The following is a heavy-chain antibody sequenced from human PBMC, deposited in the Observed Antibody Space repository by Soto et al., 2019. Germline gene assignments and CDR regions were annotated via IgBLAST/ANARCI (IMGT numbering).Heavy chain of an antibody. Sequence: VQLLESGGGLVQPGGSLRLSCAASGFTFSNYAMSWVRQAPGKGLEWVSAVSGSGGNTYYADSVQGRFTISRDNSKNMLNLQINSLRAEDAAVYYCAKLNLFVSAAAGRGPFGYWGQGTLVTVSS. CDR1: GFTFSNYA. CDR3: AKLNLFVSAAAGRGPFGY. V-gene: IGHV3-23*01. CDR2: VSGSGGNT. J-gene: IGHJ4*02. D-gene: IGHD6-13*01.